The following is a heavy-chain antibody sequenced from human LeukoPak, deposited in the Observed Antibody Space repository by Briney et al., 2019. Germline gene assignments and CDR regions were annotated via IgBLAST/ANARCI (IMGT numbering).Heavy chain of an antibody. V-gene: IGHV4-59*01. CDR2: IYYSGST. CDR3: ARASLLWFGDYYYYGMDV. J-gene: IGHJ6*02. Sequence: SETLSLTCTVSGGSISSYYWSWIRQPPGKGLEWIGYIYYSGSTNYNPSLKSRVTISVDTSKNQFSLNLSSVTAADTAVYYCARASLLWFGDYYYYGMDVWGQGTTVTVSS. CDR1: GGSISSYY. D-gene: IGHD3-10*01.